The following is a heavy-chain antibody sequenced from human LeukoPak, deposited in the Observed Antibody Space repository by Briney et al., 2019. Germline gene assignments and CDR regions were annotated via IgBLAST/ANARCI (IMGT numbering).Heavy chain of an antibody. V-gene: IGHV3-11*04. D-gene: IGHD3-3*01. J-gene: IGHJ6*03. CDR3: ASLLIRKGITIFGVVHPRHMDV. CDR1: GFTFSDYY. CDR2: ISSSGSTI. Sequence: GGSLRLSCAASGFTFSDYYMSWIRQAPGKGLEWVSYISSSGSTIYYADSVKGRFTISRDNAKNSLYLQMNSLRAEDTAVYYCASLLIRKGITIFGVVHPRHMDVWGKGTTVTVSS.